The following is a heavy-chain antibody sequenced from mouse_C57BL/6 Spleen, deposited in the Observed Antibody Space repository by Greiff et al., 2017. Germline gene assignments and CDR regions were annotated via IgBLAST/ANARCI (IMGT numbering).Heavy chain of an antibody. D-gene: IGHD2-14*01. CDR1: GYTFTSYW. V-gene: IGHV1-69*01. CDR2: IDPSDSYT. Sequence: QVQLQQPGAELVMPGASVKLSCKASGYTFTSYWMHWVKQRPGQGLEWIGEIDPSDSYTTYNQKFKGKSTLTVDKSSSTAYMQLSSLTSEDSAVYYCARAGTNWYFDVWGTGTTGTVSS. J-gene: IGHJ1*03. CDR3: ARAGTNWYFDV.